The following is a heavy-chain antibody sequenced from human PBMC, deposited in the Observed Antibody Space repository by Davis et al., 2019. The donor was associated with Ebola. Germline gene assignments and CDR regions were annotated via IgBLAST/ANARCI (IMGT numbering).Heavy chain of an antibody. D-gene: IGHD6-13*01. Sequence: MPSETLSLTCTVSGGSISSSSYYWGWIRQPPGKGLEWIGNVYDSGSTHYNPSLKSRVTISVDTPKNQFSLKVKSVTAADTAVYYCASAPLIATPGALWFDPWGPGTRVTVSS. V-gene: IGHV4-61*05. CDR2: VYDSGST. CDR1: GGSISSSSYY. J-gene: IGHJ5*02. CDR3: ASAPLIATPGALWFDP.